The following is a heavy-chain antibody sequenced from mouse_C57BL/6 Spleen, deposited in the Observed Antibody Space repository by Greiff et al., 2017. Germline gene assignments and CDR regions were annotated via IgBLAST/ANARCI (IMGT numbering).Heavy chain of an antibody. D-gene: IGHD1-1*01. CDR1: GFTFTAYY. V-gene: IGHV7-3*01. CDR3: ASYATTLGFAY. CDR2: IRNKANGYTT. J-gene: IGHJ3*01. Sequence: EVKLMESGGGLVQPGGSLSLSCAASGFTFTAYYMSWVRQPPGKALEWLGFIRNKANGYTTEYSSSVKGRLTISRDNSQSILYLQMNALRAEDSATYDCASYATTLGFAYWGQGTLVTVSA.